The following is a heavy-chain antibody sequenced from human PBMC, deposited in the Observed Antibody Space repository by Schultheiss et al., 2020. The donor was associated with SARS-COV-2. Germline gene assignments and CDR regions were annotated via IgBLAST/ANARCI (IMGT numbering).Heavy chain of an antibody. CDR2: IYYSGST. D-gene: IGHD2-21*02. CDR1: GGSISSGGYY. V-gene: IGHV4-31*03. J-gene: IGHJ4*02. Sequence: SETLSLTCTVSGGSISSGGYYWSWIRQHPGKGLEWIGYIYYSGSTYYNPSLKSRVTISVDTSKNQFSLKLSSVTAADTAVYYCARHRAYCGGDCYADYWGQGTLVTVSS. CDR3: ARHRAYCGGDCYADY.